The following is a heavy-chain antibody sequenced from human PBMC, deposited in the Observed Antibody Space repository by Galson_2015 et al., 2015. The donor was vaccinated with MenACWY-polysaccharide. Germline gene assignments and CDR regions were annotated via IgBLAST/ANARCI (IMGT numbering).Heavy chain of an antibody. J-gene: IGHJ4*02. Sequence: TVSCKASGYTFTSFDINWVRQAPGQGLGRMGWMNPNSHNTGSAQKFQGRVTMTSDTSINTAYMELTSLRSDDTAVYYCARAVGDLDYWGQGTLVTVSS. CDR2: MNPNSHNT. D-gene: IGHD2-21*02. V-gene: IGHV1-8*01. CDR3: ARAVGDLDY. CDR1: GYTFTSFD.